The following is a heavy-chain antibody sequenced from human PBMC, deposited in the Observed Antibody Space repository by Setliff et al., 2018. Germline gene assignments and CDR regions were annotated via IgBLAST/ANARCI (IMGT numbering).Heavy chain of an antibody. Sequence: PSETLSLTCTVSGGSISSSSYYWGWIRQPPGKGLEWIGSIYYSGSTYYNPSLKSRITISVDTSKRQFSLKLSSVTATDTAVYYCARHGLQFLEWLSAFDYWGQGTLVTVSS. J-gene: IGHJ4*02. V-gene: IGHV4-39*01. D-gene: IGHD3-3*01. CDR2: IYYSGST. CDR1: GGSISSSSYY. CDR3: ARHGLQFLEWLSAFDY.